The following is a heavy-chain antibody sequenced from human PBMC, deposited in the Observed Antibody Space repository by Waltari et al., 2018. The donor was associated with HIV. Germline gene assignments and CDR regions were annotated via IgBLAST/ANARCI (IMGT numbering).Heavy chain of an antibody. Sequence: EVQLVESGGGLVQPGGSLRLSCAASGFTFSSYWMSWVRQAPGKGVEWGDKKKKDGSEKYFVDSVNGRITSSRDNAENSLYRQMNSLRAEDTAVYYCARGGFYGSGSKVNWGQGTLVTVSS. V-gene: IGHV3-7*04. CDR2: KKKDGSEK. D-gene: IGHD3-10*01. J-gene: IGHJ4*02. CDR1: GFTFSSYW. CDR3: ARGGFYGSGSKVN.